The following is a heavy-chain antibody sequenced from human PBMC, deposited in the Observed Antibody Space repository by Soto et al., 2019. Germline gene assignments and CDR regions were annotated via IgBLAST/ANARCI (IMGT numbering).Heavy chain of an antibody. Sequence: VGSLRLSCAASGFTFSSYGMHWVRQAPGKGLEWVAVISYDGSNKYYADSVKGRFTISRDNSKNTLYLQMNSLRAEDTAVYYCAKSSVRWELLDYFDYWGQGTLVTVSS. V-gene: IGHV3-30*18. J-gene: IGHJ4*02. CDR1: GFTFSSYG. CDR3: AKSSVRWELLDYFDY. CDR2: ISYDGSNK. D-gene: IGHD1-26*01.